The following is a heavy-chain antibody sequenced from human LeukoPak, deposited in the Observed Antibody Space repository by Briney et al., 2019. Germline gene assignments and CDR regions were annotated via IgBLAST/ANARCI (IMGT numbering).Heavy chain of an antibody. D-gene: IGHD2-2*01. CDR3: ARVGSSTSCYGY. J-gene: IGHJ4*02. CDR1: GFTFRSYS. V-gene: IGHV3-48*04. CDR2: INGGGRTI. Sequence: SGGSLRLSCAASGFTFRSYSMNWVRQAPGKGLEWVAYINGGGRTIFYGDSVKGRFTISRDNAKNSLYLQMNSLRAEDTAVYYCARVGSSTSCYGYWGQGTLVTVSS.